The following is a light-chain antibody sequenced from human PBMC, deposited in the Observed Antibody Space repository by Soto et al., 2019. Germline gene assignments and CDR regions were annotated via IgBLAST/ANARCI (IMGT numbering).Light chain of an antibody. CDR3: SSYSISTAYL. CDR2: EVS. V-gene: IGLV2-14*01. CDR1: DSDIGDYDY. J-gene: IGLJ1*01. Sequence: QSVLTQPASVSGSPGQSITISCTGTDSDIGDYDYVSWYQLHPGKAPNLVLFEVSNRPSGVSYRFSGSKSGNTASLTISGLQAEDEAHYFCSSYSISTAYLFGTGTKVTVL.